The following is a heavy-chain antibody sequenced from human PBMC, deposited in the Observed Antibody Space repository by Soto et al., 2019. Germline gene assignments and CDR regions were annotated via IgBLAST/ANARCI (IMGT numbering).Heavy chain of an antibody. Sequence: QLQLQESGSGLVKPSQTLTLTCAVSGGSISSGGYSWSWIRQPTGKGLEWIGYIYHSGSTYYNPSLKSRVTISVDRSKNQLSLKLSSVPAADTAVYYCAREDPVGNWFDPWGQGTLVTVSS. V-gene: IGHV4-30-2*01. CDR2: IYHSGST. CDR3: AREDPVGNWFDP. J-gene: IGHJ5*02. CDR1: GGSISSGGYS.